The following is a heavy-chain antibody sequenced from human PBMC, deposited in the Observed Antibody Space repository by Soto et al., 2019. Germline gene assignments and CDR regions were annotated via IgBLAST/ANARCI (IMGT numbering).Heavy chain of an antibody. CDR3: AHRRYDSSGYYRDFDY. CDR1: GFSLSTSGVG. Sequence: SGPTLVNPTQPLTLTCTFSGFSLSTSGVGVGWIRQPPGKALEWLALIYWNDDKRYSPSLKSRLTITKDTSKNQVVLTMTNMDPVDTATYYCAHRRYDSSGYYRDFDYWGQGTLVTVSS. CDR2: IYWNDDK. J-gene: IGHJ4*02. V-gene: IGHV2-5*01. D-gene: IGHD3-22*01.